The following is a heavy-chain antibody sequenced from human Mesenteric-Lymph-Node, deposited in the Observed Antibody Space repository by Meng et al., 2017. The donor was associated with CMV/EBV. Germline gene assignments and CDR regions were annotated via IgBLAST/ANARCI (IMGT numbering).Heavy chain of an antibody. CDR2: INHSGST. V-gene: IGHV4-34*01. D-gene: IGHD4-23*01. CDR1: GGCFSGCY. Sequence: QLQEWGAGLLEASDTLSLTCAGYGGCFSGCYWSWIRQPPGKGLEWIGEINHSGSTNYNPSLKSRVTISVDTSKNQFSLKLSSVTAADTAVYYCARHQRWLKSEGGFNYWGQGTLVTVSS. J-gene: IGHJ4*02. CDR3: ARHQRWLKSEGGFNY.